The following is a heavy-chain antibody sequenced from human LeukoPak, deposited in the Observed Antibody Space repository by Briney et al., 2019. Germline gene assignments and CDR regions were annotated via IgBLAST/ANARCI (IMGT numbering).Heavy chain of an antibody. V-gene: IGHV3-53*01. CDR3: ARVIGPDAFDI. J-gene: IGHJ3*02. D-gene: IGHD3-22*01. CDR1: GFTVSSNY. CDR2: IYSGGST. Sequence: GGSLRLSCAASGFTVSSNYMSWVRQAPGKGLEWVSVIYSGGSTHYADSVKGRFTISRDNSKNTLYLQMNSLRAEDTAVYYCARVIGPDAFDIWGQGTMVTVSS.